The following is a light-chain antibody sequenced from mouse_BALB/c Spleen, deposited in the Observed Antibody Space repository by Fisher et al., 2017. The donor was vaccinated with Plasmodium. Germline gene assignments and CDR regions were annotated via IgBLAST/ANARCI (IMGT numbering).Light chain of an antibody. CDR1: QDINSY. Sequence: DIVMTQSTSSTYASLGERVAITCKASQDINSYLTWFQQKPGKSPKTLIYRANRLVDGVPSRFSGSGSGQDYSLTISSLEYEDMGIYYCLQYGEFPPTFGGGTTLEIK. CDR2: RAN. V-gene: IGKV14-111*01. J-gene: IGKJ1*01. CDR3: LQYGEFPPT.